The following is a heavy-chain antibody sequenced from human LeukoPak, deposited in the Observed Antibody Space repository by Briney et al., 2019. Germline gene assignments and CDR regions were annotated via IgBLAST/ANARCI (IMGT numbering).Heavy chain of an antibody. CDR2: LYSCGST. D-gene: IGHD6-19*01. Sequence: PGGSLRLSCAASGFTVSNNYMSWVRQAPGEGLEWVSVLYSCGSTYYADSVKGRFTISRDNSKNTLYLQMNSLRAEDTAVYYCAQVGAVAGTGGDYWGQGTLVTVSS. CDR3: AQVGAVAGTGGDY. CDR1: GFTVSNNY. V-gene: IGHV3-66*01. J-gene: IGHJ4*02.